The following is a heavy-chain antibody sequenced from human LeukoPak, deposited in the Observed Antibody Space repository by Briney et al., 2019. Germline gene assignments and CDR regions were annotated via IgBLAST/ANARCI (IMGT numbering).Heavy chain of an antibody. V-gene: IGHV3-20*04. CDR3: ARDGLKIFGGYDAFDI. J-gene: IGHJ3*02. CDR1: GFTFYVYV. CDR2: INWDGGST. Sequence: GGSLRLSCAPSGFTFYVYVVSWVRQAPGEGREWVSGINWDGGSTDYADSVKGRFTISRDNAKNSLYLQMNSLRAEDTALYYCARDGLKIFGGYDAFDIWGEGTMVTVSS. D-gene: IGHD3-3*01.